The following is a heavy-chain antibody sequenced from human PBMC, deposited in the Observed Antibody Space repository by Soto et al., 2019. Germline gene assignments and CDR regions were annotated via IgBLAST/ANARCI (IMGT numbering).Heavy chain of an antibody. CDR1: GFNFDNYG. J-gene: IGHJ4*02. Sequence: GGSLRLSCQASGFNFDNYGMHWVRQAPGKGLEWVAVITYDGSNKYYADSVKGRFTISRDNSKNTLSLHLNTLNPEDMAVYHCAKDRVGGTFYTPLGFWGQGTLVTVSS. CDR2: ITYDGSNK. D-gene: IGHD1-7*01. CDR3: AKDRVGGTFYTPLGF. V-gene: IGHV3-30*18.